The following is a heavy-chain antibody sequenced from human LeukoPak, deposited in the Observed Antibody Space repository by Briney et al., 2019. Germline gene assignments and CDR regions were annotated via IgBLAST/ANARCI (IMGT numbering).Heavy chain of an antibody. J-gene: IGHJ6*03. CDR2: KNPNSGNT. D-gene: IGHD3-3*01. V-gene: IGHV1-8*03. CDR1: GYTFTSYD. Sequence: ASVKVSCKASGYTFTSYDINWVRQATGQGLAWMGWKNPNSGNTGYAQKFQGRVTITRNTSISTAYMELSSLRSEDTAVYYCARGEILRFLEWLPGYYYYYMDVWGKGTTVTVSS. CDR3: ARGEILRFLEWLPGYYYYYMDV.